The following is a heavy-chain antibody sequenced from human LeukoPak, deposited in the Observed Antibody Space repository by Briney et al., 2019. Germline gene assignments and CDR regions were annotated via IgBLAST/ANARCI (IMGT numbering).Heavy chain of an antibody. CDR1: GFTFSSYG. Sequence: PGGSLRLSCAASGFTFSSYGMNWVRQAPGKGLEWASSISSSSSYIYYADSVKGRFTISRDNAKNSLYLQMNSLRAEDTAVYYCARVESYLYYFDYWGQGTLVTVSS. J-gene: IGHJ4*02. CDR2: ISSSSSYI. D-gene: IGHD1-26*01. CDR3: ARVESYLYYFDY. V-gene: IGHV3-21*01.